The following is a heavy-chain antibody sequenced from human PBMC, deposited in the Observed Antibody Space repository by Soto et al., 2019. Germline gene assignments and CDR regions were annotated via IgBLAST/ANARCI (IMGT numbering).Heavy chain of an antibody. CDR3: ARDTGLAPTVWGY. Sequence: QVQLQESGPGLVKPSQTLSLTCSVSGDSIRGGGHYWNWIRQFPGKGLEWIGYVQHNGSTHYNPSPRGRLTISIDTSKNQFSLRLISVTAADTALYYCARDTGLAPTVWGYWGHGTQVTVSS. CDR1: GDSIRGGGHY. D-gene: IGHD7-27*01. V-gene: IGHV4-31*03. CDR2: VQHNGST. J-gene: IGHJ4*03.